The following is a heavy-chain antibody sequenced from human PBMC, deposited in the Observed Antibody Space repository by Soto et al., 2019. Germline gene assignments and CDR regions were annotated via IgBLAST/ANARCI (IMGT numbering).Heavy chain of an antibody. Sequence: SETLSLTCTVSSAPVRSSTYTWGRIRQPPGKGLEWIGSIYYSGSTYYNPSLNSRVTVSVDTSKNQFSLKVTSVTAADTAVYYCARLHGYCISSSCHGHYAMDVWGQGTTVTVSS. J-gene: IGHJ6*02. CDR3: ARLHGYCISSSCHGHYAMDV. CDR1: SAPVRSSTYT. CDR2: IYYSGST. V-gene: IGHV4-39*01. D-gene: IGHD2-2*01.